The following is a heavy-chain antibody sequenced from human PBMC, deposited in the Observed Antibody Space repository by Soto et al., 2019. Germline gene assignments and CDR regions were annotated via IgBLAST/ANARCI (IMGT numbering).Heavy chain of an antibody. CDR1: GFTFSNYA. V-gene: IGHV3-23*01. D-gene: IGHD2-15*01. CDR2: ISGSGGTT. J-gene: IGHJ4*02. CDR3: ATSIAQGGY. Sequence: EVHLLESGGGLVQPGGSLRLSCAASGFTFSNYAMSWVRQAPGKGLEWVSAISGSGGTTYYADSVKGRFTISRDNSKNTLYLQMNSLRAEDTAVYYCATSIAQGGYWGQGTLVTVSS.